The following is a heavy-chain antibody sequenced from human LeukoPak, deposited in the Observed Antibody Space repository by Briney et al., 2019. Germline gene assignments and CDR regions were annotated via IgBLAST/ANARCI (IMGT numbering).Heavy chain of an antibody. D-gene: IGHD3-10*01. CDR3: ASSRITMVRGVSYYYGLDV. CDR2: IYYKGNT. CDR1: GGSITSYY. Sequence: SETLSLTCTVSGGSITSYYWSWIRQPPGQGLEWIGYIYYKGNTNSNPSLKSRVTISVDKSKNQFSLKLTSVTAADTAVYYCASSRITMVRGVSYYYGLDVWGQGTTVTVSS. V-gene: IGHV4-59*01. J-gene: IGHJ6*02.